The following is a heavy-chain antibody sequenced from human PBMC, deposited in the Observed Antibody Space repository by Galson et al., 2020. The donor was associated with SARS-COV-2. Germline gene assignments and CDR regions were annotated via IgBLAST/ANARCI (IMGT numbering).Heavy chain of an antibody. CDR2: IYYSGST. V-gene: IGHV4-59*01. Sequence: SETLSLTCTVSGGSISSYYWSWIRQPPGKGLEWIGYIYYSGSTNYNPSLKSRVTISVDTSKNQFSLKLSSVTAADTAVYYCARGRGYSGYAQGSYYGMDVWGLGTTVTVSS. CDR3: ARGRGYSGYAQGSYYGMDV. CDR1: GGSISSYY. D-gene: IGHD5-12*01. J-gene: IGHJ6*02.